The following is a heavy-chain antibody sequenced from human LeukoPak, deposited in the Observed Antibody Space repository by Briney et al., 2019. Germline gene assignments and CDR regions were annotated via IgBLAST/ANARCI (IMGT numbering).Heavy chain of an antibody. V-gene: IGHV3-53*01. Sequence: TGGSLRLSCAASGFTVSSSYMSWVRQAPGKGLEWVSIIYRGGNTYYADSVKGRFTISRDNSKNTLYFQMNSLRAEDTAVHYCARQYCSSTSCNGAFDIWGQGTMVTVSS. J-gene: IGHJ3*02. CDR3: ARQYCSSTSCNGAFDI. CDR2: IYRGGNT. D-gene: IGHD2-2*01. CDR1: GFTVSSSY.